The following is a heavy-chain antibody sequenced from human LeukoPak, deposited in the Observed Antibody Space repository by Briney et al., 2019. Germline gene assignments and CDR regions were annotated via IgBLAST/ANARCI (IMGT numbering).Heavy chain of an antibody. J-gene: IGHJ6*02. V-gene: IGHV3-9*01. Sequence: GRSLRLSCAASGFTFDDYAMHWVRQAPGKGLEWVSGISWNSGSIGYADSVKGRFTIFRDNAKNSLYLQMNSLRVEDTALYYCAKDLTRGGYYYYGMDVWGQGTTVTVSS. D-gene: IGHD3-9*01. CDR2: ISWNSGSI. CDR1: GFTFDDYA. CDR3: AKDLTRGGYYYYGMDV.